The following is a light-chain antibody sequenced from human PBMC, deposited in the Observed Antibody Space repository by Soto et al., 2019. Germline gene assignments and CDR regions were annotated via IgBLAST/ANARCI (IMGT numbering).Light chain of an antibody. CDR3: QQSFGAPRT. CDR2: AAS. Sequence: IQLTQSPSSLSASVGDRVTITCRASQGISSYLAWYQQTPGKAPKLLIYAASTLQSGVPSRFIGSGSGADFTLTISSLQPDDFATYYCQQSFGAPRTFGQGTRVDIK. V-gene: IGKV1-9*01. CDR1: QGISSY. J-gene: IGKJ1*01.